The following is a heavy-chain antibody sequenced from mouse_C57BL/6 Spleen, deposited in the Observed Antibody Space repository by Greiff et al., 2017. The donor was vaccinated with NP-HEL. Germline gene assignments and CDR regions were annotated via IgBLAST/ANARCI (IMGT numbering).Heavy chain of an antibody. J-gene: IGHJ4*01. CDR2: ISGGGGNT. CDR1: GFTFSSYT. V-gene: IGHV5-9*01. D-gene: IGHD1-1*01. CDR3: ARRNYYGREGYYYAMDY. Sequence: EVQRVESGGGLVKPGGSLKLSCAASGFTFSSYTMSWVRQTPEKRLEWVATISGGGGNTYYPDSVKGRFTISRDNAKNTLYLQMSSLRSEDTALYYCARRNYYGREGYYYAMDYWGQGTSVTVSS.